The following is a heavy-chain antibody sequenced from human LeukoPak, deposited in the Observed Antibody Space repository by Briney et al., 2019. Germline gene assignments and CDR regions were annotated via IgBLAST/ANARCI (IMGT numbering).Heavy chain of an antibody. CDR1: GDSISGLSYY. Sequence: SETLSLSCTVSGDSISGLSYYWGCIRQPPGKGLEWIGSIYYSGSTYYNPSLESRVTISKDTSKKQFSLRLSSVTAADTAVYYCARAEKNYYDTSGYYYPFHYWGQGTLVTVSS. J-gene: IGHJ4*02. D-gene: IGHD3-22*01. CDR3: ARAEKNYYDTSGYYYPFHY. CDR2: IYYSGST. V-gene: IGHV4-39*07.